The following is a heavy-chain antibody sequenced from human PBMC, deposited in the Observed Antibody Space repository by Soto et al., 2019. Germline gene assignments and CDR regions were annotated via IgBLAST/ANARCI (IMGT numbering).Heavy chain of an antibody. CDR1: GGSISSGGYY. CDR2: IYYSGST. CDR3: ARSYYYDSSGYTYYYYGMDV. J-gene: IGHJ6*02. V-gene: IGHV4-31*03. D-gene: IGHD3-22*01. Sequence: SETLSLTCTVSGGSISSGGYYWSWVRQHPGKGLEWIGYIYYSGSTYYNPPLKSRVTISVDTSKNQFSLKLSSVTAADTAVYYCARSYYYDSSGYTYYYYGMDVWGQGTTVTVSS.